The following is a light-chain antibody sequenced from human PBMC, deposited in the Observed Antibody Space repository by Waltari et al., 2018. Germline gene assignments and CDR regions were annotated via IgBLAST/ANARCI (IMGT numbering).Light chain of an antibody. CDR2: GAS. Sequence: VLLKQSPGTLSLSPGEGATLSCRASQSVDSNYLAWYQQKPGQPPRPLIYGASNRATGIPDRFSGSGSGTDFTLTIGRLEPEDVAVYYCQQYGRSPPYTFGQGTKLEIK. V-gene: IGKV3-20*01. CDR3: QQYGRSPPYT. CDR1: QSVDSNY. J-gene: IGKJ2*01.